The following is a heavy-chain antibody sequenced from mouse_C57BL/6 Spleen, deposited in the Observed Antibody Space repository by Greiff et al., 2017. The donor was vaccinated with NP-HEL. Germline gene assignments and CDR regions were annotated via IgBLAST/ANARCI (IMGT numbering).Heavy chain of an antibody. Sequence: VQLQQSGAELVMPGASVTLSCKASGYTFTSYWMHWVKQRPGQGLEWIGEIDPSDSYTNYNQKFKGKSTLTVDKSSSTAYMQLSSLTSEDSAVYYWARRGITTVGGDYWGQGTTLTVSS. D-gene: IGHD1-1*01. J-gene: IGHJ2*01. CDR1: GYTFTSYW. CDR2: IDPSDSYT. V-gene: IGHV1-69*01. CDR3: ARRGITTVGGDY.